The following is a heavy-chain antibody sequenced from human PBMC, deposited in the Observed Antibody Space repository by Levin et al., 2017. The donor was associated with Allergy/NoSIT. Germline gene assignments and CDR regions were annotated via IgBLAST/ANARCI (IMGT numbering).Heavy chain of an antibody. D-gene: IGHD3-16*02. CDR3: ARRDYIWGGYRHRAFDI. V-gene: IGHV4-34*01. CDR1: GGSFSDHY. J-gene: IGHJ3*02. Sequence: SETLSLTCAVYGGSFSDHYWSWIRQVPGRGLEWIGEINHSGSTDYNPSLKSRLTISVDTAKNQYSLKLSSVTAADTAGYYCARRDYIWGGYRHRAFDIWGQGTMVTVSS. CDR2: INHSGST.